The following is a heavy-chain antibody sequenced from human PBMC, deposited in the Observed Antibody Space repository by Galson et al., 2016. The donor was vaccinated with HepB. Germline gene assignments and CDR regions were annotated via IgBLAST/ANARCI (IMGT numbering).Heavy chain of an antibody. Sequence: SVKVSCKASGYTFTDFYIHWVRQVPRQGLEWMGWINPKSGVTNFAQKFQGRVTMTRDTSISTAHMELRRLTSDDTAVYYCARVFKLVVPAGPIFDPWGQGTLVTVSS. CDR1: GYTFTDFY. CDR3: ARVFKLVVPAGPIFDP. V-gene: IGHV1-2*02. CDR2: INPKSGVT. D-gene: IGHD2-2*01. J-gene: IGHJ5*02.